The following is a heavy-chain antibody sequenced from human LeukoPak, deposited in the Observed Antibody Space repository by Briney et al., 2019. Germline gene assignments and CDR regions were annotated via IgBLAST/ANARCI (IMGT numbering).Heavy chain of an antibody. CDR1: GGSISSYS. D-gene: IGHD5-18*01. Sequence: SETLSLTCTFSGGSISSYSWSWVRQPPGRGLEWIGYIYYSGSTTYNPSLKSRVTISLDTSNNQFSLKLSSVTAADTAVYYCARLYSYGPGGGDYWGQGTLVTVSS. V-gene: IGHV4-59*08. CDR2: IYYSGST. J-gene: IGHJ4*02. CDR3: ARLYSYGPGGGDY.